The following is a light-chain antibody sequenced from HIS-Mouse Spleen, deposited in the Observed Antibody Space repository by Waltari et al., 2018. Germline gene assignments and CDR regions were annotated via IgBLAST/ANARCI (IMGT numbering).Light chain of an antibody. CDR3: QQYNSYWT. CDR2: KAS. Sequence: ILMTPSPSTLSASVGDRVTITGRVSQSISSWLAWYQQKPGKAPKLLIYKASSLESGVPSRFSGSGSGTEFTLTISSLQPDDFATYYCQQYNSYWTFGQGTKVEIK. J-gene: IGKJ1*01. V-gene: IGKV1-5*03. CDR1: QSISSW.